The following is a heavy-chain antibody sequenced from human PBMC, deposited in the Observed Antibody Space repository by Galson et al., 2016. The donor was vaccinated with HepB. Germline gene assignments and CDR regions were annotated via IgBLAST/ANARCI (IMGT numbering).Heavy chain of an antibody. CDR1: GYTFTSYA. CDR2: INVGNGNT. V-gene: IGHV1-3*01. CDR3: ARDLGWGDFDY. D-gene: IGHD3-16*01. Sequence: SVKVSCKASGYTFTSYAIHWVRQAPGQRLEWMGWINVGNGNTKYSQKFQGRVTITRDTSESTAYMDLSSLRSEDTAVYYCARDLGWGDFDYWGQGTLVTVSS. J-gene: IGHJ4*02.